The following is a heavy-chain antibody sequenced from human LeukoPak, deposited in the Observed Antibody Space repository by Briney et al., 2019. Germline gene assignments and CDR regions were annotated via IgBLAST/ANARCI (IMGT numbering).Heavy chain of an antibody. D-gene: IGHD1-14*01. J-gene: IGHJ6*03. CDR3: ARDNPRSYYYYMXV. Sequence: GGSLRLSCAASGFTFSSYWMSWVRQAPGKGLEWVANIKQDGSEKYYVDSVKGRFTISRDNAKNSLYLQMNSLRAEDTAVYYCARDNPRSYYYYMXVWGXGTTVTVSS. CDR2: IKQDGSEK. CDR1: GFTFSSYW. V-gene: IGHV3-7*01.